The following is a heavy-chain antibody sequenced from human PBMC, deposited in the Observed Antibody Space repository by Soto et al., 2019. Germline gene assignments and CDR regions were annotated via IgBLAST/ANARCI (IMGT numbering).Heavy chain of an antibody. V-gene: IGHV3-7*05. Sequence: EVQLVESGGGLVQPGGSLRLSCAASGFTFSSCWMSWVRRAPGKGLEWVANIKQDGSEKYYVDSVKGRFTISRDNAKTSLYLQMNSLRAEDTAVYYCARNRLRNDYWGQGTLVTVSS. CDR2: IKQDGSEK. D-gene: IGHD1-1*01. CDR1: GFTFSSCW. CDR3: ARNRLRNDY. J-gene: IGHJ4*02.